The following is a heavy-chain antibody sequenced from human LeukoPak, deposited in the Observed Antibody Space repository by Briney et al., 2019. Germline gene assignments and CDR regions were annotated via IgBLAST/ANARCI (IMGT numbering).Heavy chain of an antibody. CDR1: EFTFSNFA. V-gene: IGHV3-23*01. CDR2: ISGSGDNT. J-gene: IGHJ3*02. CDR3: AKDLLQPFFFDSSGYYSDAFGM. D-gene: IGHD3-22*01. Sequence: PGGSLRLSCAASEFTFSNFAMSWVRQAPGKGLEWVSTISGSGDNTYYADSVKGRFTISRDNSKNTLSLHMNTLRAEDTAVYYCAKDLLQPFFFDSSGYYSDAFGMWGQGTMVTVSP.